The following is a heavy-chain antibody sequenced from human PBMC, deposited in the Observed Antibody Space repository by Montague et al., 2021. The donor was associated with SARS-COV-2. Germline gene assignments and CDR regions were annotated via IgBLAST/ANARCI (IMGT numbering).Heavy chain of an antibody. CDR1: GFIFTNYG. J-gene: IGHJ5*02. D-gene: IGHD1-14*01. CDR3: AKSFSGTRNWFDI. Sequence: SLSLSCAASGFIFTNYGMNWVRRAPGKGLESVAGISGFGGGIYYSDSVKGRFTISRATSNSTLFLQMDGLRAEDTAIYYCAKSFSGTRNWFDIWGQGTLVTVSS. V-gene: IGHV3-23*01. CDR2: ISGFGGGI.